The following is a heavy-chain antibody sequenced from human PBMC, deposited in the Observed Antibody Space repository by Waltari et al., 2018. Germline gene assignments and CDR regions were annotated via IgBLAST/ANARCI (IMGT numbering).Heavy chain of an antibody. CDR2: IYPGDSDT. D-gene: IGHD2-2*01. CDR3: ARHDSGCSSTSCYLAFDY. V-gene: IGHV5-51*01. CDR1: GYSFTSYW. Sequence: EVQLVQSGAEVKKPGESLKISGKGSGYSFTSYWIGWVRQMPGKGLELMVIIYPGDSDTRYSPSFQGQVTISADKSISTAYLQWSSLKASDTAMYYCARHDSGCSSTSCYLAFDYWGQGTLVTVSS. J-gene: IGHJ4*02.